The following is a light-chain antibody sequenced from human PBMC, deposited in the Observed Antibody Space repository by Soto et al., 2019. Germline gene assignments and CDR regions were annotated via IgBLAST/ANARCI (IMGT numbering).Light chain of an antibody. J-gene: IGKJ3*01. CDR3: QQSYTTPFT. CDR2: EAT. CDR1: QSIRSY. V-gene: IGKV1-39*01. Sequence: DIQMTQSPSSLSASVGDRVTITCRASQSIRSYLNWYQQKPAKAPELLIYEATSLQSVVPSRFSGSGSGTDFTLTISSLQPEDFATYYCQQSYTTPFTFGPGTKVDIK.